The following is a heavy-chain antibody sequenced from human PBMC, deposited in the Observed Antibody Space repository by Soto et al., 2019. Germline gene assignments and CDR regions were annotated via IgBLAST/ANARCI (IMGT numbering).Heavy chain of an antibody. Sequence: QVQLQESGSGLVKPSQTLSLTCTVSGDSISSGGYSWSWIRQPPRQGLEWIGYIYHTGSTSYSPSLKSRVTMSVDKSKNQFSLSLKSVTAADTAIYYCARAHYVPSGYYFDSWGQGALFTVSS. CDR2: IYHTGST. D-gene: IGHD3-22*01. J-gene: IGHJ4*02. V-gene: IGHV4-30-2*01. CDR1: GDSISSGGYS. CDR3: ARAHYVPSGYYFDS.